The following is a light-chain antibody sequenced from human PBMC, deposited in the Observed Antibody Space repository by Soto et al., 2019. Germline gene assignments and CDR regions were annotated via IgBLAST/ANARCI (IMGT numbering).Light chain of an antibody. CDR2: GAS. Sequence: EIALTQSPGTLSLSPGERATLSCRASQSVSSSHLAWYQQRPGQAPRLLLYGASNRVTGIPDRFSGSGSGTEFTLTISSLESEDFAVYYCQQYGTSVTFGPGTKVDIK. CDR1: QSVSSSH. CDR3: QQYGTSVT. V-gene: IGKV3-20*01. J-gene: IGKJ3*01.